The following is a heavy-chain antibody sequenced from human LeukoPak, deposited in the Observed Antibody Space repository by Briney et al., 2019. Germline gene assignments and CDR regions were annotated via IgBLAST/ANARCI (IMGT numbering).Heavy chain of an antibody. J-gene: IGHJ4*02. D-gene: IGHD6-19*01. V-gene: IGHV4-39*01. Sequence: KTSETLSLTCTVSGGSISSSSYYWGWIRQPPGKGLEWIGRIYYSGSTYYDPSLKSRVTISVDTSKNQFSLKLSSVTAADTAVYYCARGWKWLVRDFPFDYWGQGTLVTVSS. CDR1: GGSISSSSYY. CDR3: ARGWKWLVRDFPFDY. CDR2: IYYSGST.